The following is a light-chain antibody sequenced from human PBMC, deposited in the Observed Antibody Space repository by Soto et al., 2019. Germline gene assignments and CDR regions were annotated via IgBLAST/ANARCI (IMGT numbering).Light chain of an antibody. V-gene: IGKV3-11*01. CDR2: DAS. CDR1: QSVSKY. CDR3: QQRSNWYT. J-gene: IGKJ2*01. Sequence: EIVLTQSPDTLSLSPGERATLSCRASQSVSKYLAWYQQKPGQAPRLLIYDASNRATGIPARFSGSGSGTDFTLTISSLEPEDFAVYYCQQRSNWYTFGQGTKLEIK.